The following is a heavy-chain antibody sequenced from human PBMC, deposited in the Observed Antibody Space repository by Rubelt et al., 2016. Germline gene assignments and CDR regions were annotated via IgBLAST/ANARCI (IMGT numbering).Heavy chain of an antibody. J-gene: IGHJ6*02. Sequence: GGSLRLSCAASGFTFTNAWLNWVRQAPGKGLEWVGRIKSKTDGGTTDYAAPVKGRFTISRDDSKNILYLQINSLKTEDTAMYYCTTDSIDDGDYVLEEYYYYGMDVWGQGTTVTVSS. CDR3: TTDSIDDGDYVLEEYYYYGMDV. D-gene: IGHD4-17*01. CDR1: GFTFTNAW. V-gene: IGHV3-15*07. CDR2: IKSKTDGGTT.